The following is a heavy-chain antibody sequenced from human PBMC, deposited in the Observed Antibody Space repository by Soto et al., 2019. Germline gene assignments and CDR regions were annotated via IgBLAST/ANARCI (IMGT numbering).Heavy chain of an antibody. Sequence: ASVKVSCKASGYTFTSYGISWVRQAPGQGLEWMGWISAYNGNTNYAQKLQGRVTMTTDTSTSTAYMELRSLRSDDTAVYYCAGDTDIVVVVVVNYYYYGMDVWGQGTTVTVSS. D-gene: IGHD2-15*01. J-gene: IGHJ6*02. CDR3: AGDTDIVVVVVVNYYYYGMDV. V-gene: IGHV1-18*01. CDR2: ISAYNGNT. CDR1: GYTFTSYG.